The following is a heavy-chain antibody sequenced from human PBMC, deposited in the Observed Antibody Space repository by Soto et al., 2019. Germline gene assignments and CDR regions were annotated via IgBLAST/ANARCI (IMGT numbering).Heavy chain of an antibody. Sequence: GGSLRLSCAASRFTFSTYEMHWVRQAPGKGLEWVSYISSSGSTVYYADSVRGRFTISRDNTRNSLYLQMNSLRDEDTALYYCVRYCSTTLCNGVATRTFDYWGQGTLVTVSS. J-gene: IGHJ4*02. CDR3: VRYCSTTLCNGVATRTFDY. V-gene: IGHV3-48*03. CDR1: RFTFSTYE. CDR2: ISSSGSTV. D-gene: IGHD2-2*01.